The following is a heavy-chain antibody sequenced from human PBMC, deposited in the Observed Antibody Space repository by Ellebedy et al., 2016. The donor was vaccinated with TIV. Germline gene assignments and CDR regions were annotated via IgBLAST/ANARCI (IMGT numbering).Heavy chain of an antibody. J-gene: IGHJ6*02. V-gene: IGHV3-9*01. D-gene: IGHD3-10*01. Sequence: GGSLRLSCAASGFTFDDYSMHWVRQAPGEGLEWVAGISWNSGSIGYADSVKGRFTISRDNAKNSLILQMGTLRVEDTALYYCTKDIYGSGLGGMDVWGQGTTVTVS. CDR2: ISWNSGSI. CDR3: TKDIYGSGLGGMDV. CDR1: GFTFDDYS.